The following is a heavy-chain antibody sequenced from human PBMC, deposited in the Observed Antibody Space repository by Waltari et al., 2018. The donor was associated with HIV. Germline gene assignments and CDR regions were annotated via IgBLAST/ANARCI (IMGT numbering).Heavy chain of an antibody. J-gene: IGHJ6*02. CDR2: ITGSGGRT. D-gene: IGHD6-19*01. Sequence: EVQLLESGGGLVQPGGSLGLPCAASGDIFSTNAMKWVRQAPGKGLEWFSVITGSGGRTYYADSVKGRFTISRDKSKNTLYLQMNSLRAEDTAIYYCAKERVAGYYYYGMDVWGQGTTVTVSS. V-gene: IGHV3-23*01. CDR1: GDIFSTNA. CDR3: AKERVAGYYYYGMDV.